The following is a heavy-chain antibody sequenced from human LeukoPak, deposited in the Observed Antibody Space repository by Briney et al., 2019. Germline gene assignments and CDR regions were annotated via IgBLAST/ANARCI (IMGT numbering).Heavy chain of an antibody. J-gene: IGHJ4*02. CDR2: INPNSGDT. D-gene: IGHD4-17*01. CDR1: GYTFTGYY. Sequence: ASVKVSCKASGYTFTGYYFHWVRQAPGQGLEWVGWINPNSGDTSYAQKFQGSVTMARDPSISTVYMELSRLRSDDTAVYYCARDLTNYGDVSYWGQGTLVTVSS. CDR3: ARDLTNYGDVSY. V-gene: IGHV1-2*02.